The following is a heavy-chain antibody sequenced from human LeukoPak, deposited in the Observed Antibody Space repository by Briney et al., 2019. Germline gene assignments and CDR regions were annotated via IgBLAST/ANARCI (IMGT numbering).Heavy chain of an antibody. CDR2: IWYDGSNK. Sequence: PGGSPTLSCAASGVTLSSYGMHWVPHAPGQGLERVAVIWYDGSNKYYADPVRGRFTISRDNSKNTLYLQMNSLRAEDTAVYYCARDRVYCGGGSCYLHYYGMDVWGQGTTVTVSS. CDR3: ARDRVYCGGGSCYLHYYGMDV. CDR1: GVTLSSYG. V-gene: IGHV3-33*01. D-gene: IGHD2-15*01. J-gene: IGHJ6*02.